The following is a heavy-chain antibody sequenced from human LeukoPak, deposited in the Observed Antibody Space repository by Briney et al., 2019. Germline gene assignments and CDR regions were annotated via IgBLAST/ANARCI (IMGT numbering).Heavy chain of an antibody. J-gene: IGHJ4*02. D-gene: IGHD6-13*01. CDR3: ARGMGYSSSWSN. V-gene: IGHV3-9*01. CDR1: RFTFDDYA. Sequence: GGSLRLSCAASRFTFDDYAMFWVRQAPGKGLERVSGISWNSGSIVYADPVKGRFTISRDNAKNSLYLQMNSLRSEDTAVYYCARGMGYSSSWSNWGQGTLVTVSS. CDR2: ISWNSGSI.